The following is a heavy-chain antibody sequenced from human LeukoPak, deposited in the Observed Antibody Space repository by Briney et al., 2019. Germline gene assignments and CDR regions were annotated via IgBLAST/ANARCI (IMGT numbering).Heavy chain of an antibody. D-gene: IGHD2-15*01. V-gene: IGHV1-2*02. CDR2: IDSNYGGT. CDR3: ARGFCTGGRCYVFDY. CDR1: GYTFTSYG. J-gene: IGHJ4*02. Sequence: ASVKVSCKASGYTFTSYGISWVRQAPGQGLEWMGWIDSNYGGTNYAQKFQGRVTVTRDASISTAYMELSRLRYDDTAVYYCARGFCTGGRCYVFDYWGQGALVTVSS.